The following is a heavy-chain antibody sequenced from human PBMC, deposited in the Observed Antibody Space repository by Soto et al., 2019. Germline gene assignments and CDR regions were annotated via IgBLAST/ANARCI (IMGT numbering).Heavy chain of an antibody. Sequence: QVQLVESGGGVVQPGRSLRLSCAASGFTFNSYGMLWVRQAPGKGLEWVAVIWYDGSNKYYGDSVKGRFTISRDNSKNTLYLQMNSLRAEDTAVYYCARDRPNSGFDYWGQGTLVTVSS. CDR3: ARDRPNSGFDY. CDR1: GFTFNSYG. J-gene: IGHJ4*02. CDR2: IWYDGSNK. V-gene: IGHV3-33*01. D-gene: IGHD7-27*01.